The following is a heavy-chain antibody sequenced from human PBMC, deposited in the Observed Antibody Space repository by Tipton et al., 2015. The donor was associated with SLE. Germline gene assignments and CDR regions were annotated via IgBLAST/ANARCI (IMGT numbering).Heavy chain of an antibody. CDR3: ARLFEGGSYYGDAFDI. J-gene: IGHJ3*02. CDR1: GGSISSGGYY. Sequence: TLSLTCTVSGGSISSGGYYWSWIRQHPGKGLEWIGYIYYSGSTYYNPSLKSRVTISVDTPKNQFSLKLSSVTAADTAVYYCARLFEGGSYYGDAFDIWGQGTMVTVSS. D-gene: IGHD1-26*01. V-gene: IGHV4-31*03. CDR2: IYYSGST.